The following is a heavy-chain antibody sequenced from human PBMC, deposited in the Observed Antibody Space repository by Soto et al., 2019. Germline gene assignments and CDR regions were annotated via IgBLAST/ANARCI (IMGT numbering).Heavy chain of an antibody. CDR2: INPNSGGT. J-gene: IGHJ3*02. CDR3: ARVGAYDFWSGYQRAFDI. D-gene: IGHD3-3*01. Sequence: ASVKVSCKASGYTFTGYYMHWVRQAPGQGLEWMGWINPNSGGTNYTQKFQGRVTMTRDTSISTAYMELSRLRSDDTAVYYCARVGAYDFWSGYQRAFDIWGQGTMVT. V-gene: IGHV1-2*02. CDR1: GYTFTGYY.